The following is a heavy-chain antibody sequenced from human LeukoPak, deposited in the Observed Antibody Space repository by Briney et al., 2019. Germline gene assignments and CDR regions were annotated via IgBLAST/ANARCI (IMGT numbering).Heavy chain of an antibody. CDR3: ARDWCSSTSCYQNWFDP. J-gene: IGHJ5*02. V-gene: IGHV1-18*01. Sequence: ASVTVSCKASGYTFTTYGISWVRQAPGQGLEWMGWISAYNGNTNYAQKLQGRVTMTTDTSTSTAYMELRSLRSDDTAVYYCARDWCSSTSCYQNWFDPWGQGTLVTVSS. D-gene: IGHD2-2*01. CDR2: ISAYNGNT. CDR1: GYTFTTYG.